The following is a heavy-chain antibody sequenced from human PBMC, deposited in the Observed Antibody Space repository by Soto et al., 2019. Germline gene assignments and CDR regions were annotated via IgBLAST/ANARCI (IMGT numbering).Heavy chain of an antibody. D-gene: IGHD6-19*01. J-gene: IGHJ4*02. CDR2: ISGSGGST. CDR1: GFTFSSYA. V-gene: IGHV3-23*01. Sequence: EVQLLEAGGGLVQPGGSLRLSCAASGFTFSSYAMRWVRQAPGKGLEWVSAISGSGGSTYYADSVKGWFTISRDNSKNTLYLQMTSLRAGDTAVYYCARRGSGGYYDYWGQGTLVTVSS. CDR3: ARRGSGGYYDY.